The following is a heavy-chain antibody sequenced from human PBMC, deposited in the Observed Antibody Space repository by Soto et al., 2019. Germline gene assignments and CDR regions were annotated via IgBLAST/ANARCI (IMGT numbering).Heavy chain of an antibody. CDR3: ARGAAAAGTNWFDP. D-gene: IGHD6-13*01. CDR1: GGSFSGYY. Sequence: QVQLQQWGAGLLKPSETLSLTCAVYGGSFSGYYWSWIRQPPGKGLEWIGEINHSGSTNYTPSLQSRVTISVDTSKNQFSLKLSSVTAADTAVYYCARGAAAAGTNWFDPGGQGTLVTVSS. V-gene: IGHV4-34*01. CDR2: INHSGST. J-gene: IGHJ5*02.